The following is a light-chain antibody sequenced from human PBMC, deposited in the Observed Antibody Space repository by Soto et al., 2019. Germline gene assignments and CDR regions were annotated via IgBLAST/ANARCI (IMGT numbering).Light chain of an antibody. CDR2: GNG. V-gene: IGLV1-40*01. J-gene: IGLJ1*01. CDR3: TSFTSSSTQV. Sequence: QSVLTQPPSVSGAPGQRVTISCTGSSSNIGAGHDVHWYQQLPGTAPKLLIYGNGNRPSGVPERFSGSKSGTSASLAITGLQAEDEADYYCTSFTSSSTQVFGTGTKVTVL. CDR1: SSNIGAGHD.